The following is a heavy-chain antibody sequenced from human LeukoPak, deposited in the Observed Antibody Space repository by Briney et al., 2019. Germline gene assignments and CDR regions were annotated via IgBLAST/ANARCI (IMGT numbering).Heavy chain of an antibody. J-gene: IGHJ4*02. D-gene: IGHD6-13*01. CDR3: ARDDIAAAGPDY. V-gene: IGHV3-21*01. Sequence: GGSLRLSCAASGFTFSSYSMNWVRQAPGKGLEWVSSISSSSSYIYYADSVKSRFTISRDNAKNSLYLQMNSLRAEDTAVYYCARDDIAAAGPDYWGQGTLVTVSS. CDR1: GFTFSSYS. CDR2: ISSSSSYI.